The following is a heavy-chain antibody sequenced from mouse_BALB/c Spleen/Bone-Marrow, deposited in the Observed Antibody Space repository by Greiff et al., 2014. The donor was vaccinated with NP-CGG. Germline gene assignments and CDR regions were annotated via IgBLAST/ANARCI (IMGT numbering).Heavy chain of an antibody. CDR2: IYPGNSDT. CDR1: GHTFTSYW. CDR3: TSDYDDY. Sequence: VQLQQSGTVLARPGASVKMSCKASGHTFTSYWMHWVKQRPGQDLEWIGAIYPGNSDTSYNQKFKGKAKLAAVTSTSTAYMELSSLTNEDSAVYYCTSDYDDYWGQGTTLTVSS. J-gene: IGHJ2*01. D-gene: IGHD2-4*01. V-gene: IGHV1-5*01.